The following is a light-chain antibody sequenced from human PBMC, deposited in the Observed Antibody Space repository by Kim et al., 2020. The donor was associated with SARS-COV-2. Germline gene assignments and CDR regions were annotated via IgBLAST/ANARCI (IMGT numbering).Light chain of an antibody. Sequence: AYVGDRVTNTCRASQDIRNDLGWYQQNPGRAPKRLIYGASSLQSGVPSRFSGSGSGTEFTLTISSVQPEDFATYFCLQHSTYPITLGQGTRLEIK. CDR2: GAS. V-gene: IGKV1-17*01. CDR3: LQHSTYPIT. J-gene: IGKJ5*01. CDR1: QDIRND.